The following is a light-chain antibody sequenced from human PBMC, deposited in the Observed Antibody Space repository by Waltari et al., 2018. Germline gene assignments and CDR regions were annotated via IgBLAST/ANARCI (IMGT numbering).Light chain of an antibody. V-gene: IGKV1-39*01. Sequence: DIQMTQSPPSLSASVGNRVTITCLASQSISNNLNWYQQKAGKAPKLLIYAASSLQSGVPSRFSGSGSGTDFTLTILSLQPDDFATYYCQQSYSTPPRTFGQGTKVENK. CDR2: AAS. J-gene: IGKJ1*01. CDR1: QSISNN. CDR3: QQSYSTPPRT.